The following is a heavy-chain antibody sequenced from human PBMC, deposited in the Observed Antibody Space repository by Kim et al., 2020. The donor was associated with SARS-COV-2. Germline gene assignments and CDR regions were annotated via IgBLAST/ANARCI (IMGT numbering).Heavy chain of an antibody. V-gene: IGHV4-59*01. CDR1: GGSISSYY. D-gene: IGHD6-19*01. CDR3: ARSGYSSGWYFDL. J-gene: IGHJ2*01. Sequence: SETLSLTCTVSGGSISSYYWSWIRQPPGKGLEWIGYIYYSGSTNYNPSLKSRVTISVDTSKNQFSLKLSSVTAADTAVYYCARSGYSSGWYFDLWGRGTLVTVSS. CDR2: IYYSGST.